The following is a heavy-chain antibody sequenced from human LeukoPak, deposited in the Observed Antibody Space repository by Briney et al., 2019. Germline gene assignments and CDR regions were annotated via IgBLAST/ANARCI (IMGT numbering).Heavy chain of an antibody. CDR1: GFTFRSYE. CDR3: AREDGGNYFDC. J-gene: IGHJ4*02. D-gene: IGHD4-23*01. V-gene: IGHV3-48*03. CDR2: ISSSGSTI. Sequence: PGGSLRLSCAASGFTFRSYEMNWVRQAPGKGLEWVSYISSSGSTIVYADSVKGRFTISRDNAKNSLYLQMNSLRAEDTAVYYCAREDGGNYFDCWGQGTLVTVSS.